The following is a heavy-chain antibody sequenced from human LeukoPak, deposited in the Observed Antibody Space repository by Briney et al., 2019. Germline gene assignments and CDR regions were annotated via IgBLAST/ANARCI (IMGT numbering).Heavy chain of an antibody. CDR2: IRYDGSNK. D-gene: IGHD6-19*01. V-gene: IGHV3-30*02. J-gene: IGHJ5*02. CDR1: GFTFSSYG. CDR3: ARGYSSGRTDWFDP. Sequence: GGSLRLSCAASGFTFSSYGMHWVRQAPGKGLEWVAFIRYDGSNKYYADSVKGRFTISRDNSKNTLYLQMNSLRAEDTAVYYCARGYSSGRTDWFDPWGQGTLVTVSS.